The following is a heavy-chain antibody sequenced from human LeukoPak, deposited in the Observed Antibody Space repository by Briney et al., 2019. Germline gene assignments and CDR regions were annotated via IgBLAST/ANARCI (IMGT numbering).Heavy chain of an antibody. J-gene: IGHJ4*02. CDR2: ISSSSSYK. Sequence: GGSLRLSCAASRFTFSSYAMSWVRQAPGKGLEWVSSISSSSSYKYYADSVKGRFTISRDNAKNSLYLQMNSLRAEDTAVYYCARAGLSYDYIWGSYLLLGYWGQGTLVTVSS. CDR3: ARAGLSYDYIWGSYLLLGY. D-gene: IGHD3-16*02. CDR1: RFTFSSYA. V-gene: IGHV3-21*01.